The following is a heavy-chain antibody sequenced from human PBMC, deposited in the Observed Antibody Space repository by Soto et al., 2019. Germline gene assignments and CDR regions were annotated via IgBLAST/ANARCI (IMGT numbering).Heavy chain of an antibody. CDR1: GGSINNYY. J-gene: IGHJ4*02. CDR3: ARHAAVTSSPLDC. V-gene: IGHV4-59*08. CDR2: IYYNGRT. Sequence: QVQLQESGPGLVKPSETLSLTCTVSGGSINNYYWSWIRQPPGRGLEWIAYIYYNGRTNYNPSLKSRVTISVDTSKSHFSLKLSSVTAADTAVYYCARHAAVTSSPLDCWGQGTLVTVSS. D-gene: IGHD4-17*01.